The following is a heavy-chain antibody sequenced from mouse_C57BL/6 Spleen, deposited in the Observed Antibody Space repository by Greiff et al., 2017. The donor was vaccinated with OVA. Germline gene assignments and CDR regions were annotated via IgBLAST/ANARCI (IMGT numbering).Heavy chain of an antibody. CDR1: GYTFTSYW. D-gene: IGHD1-1*01. J-gene: IGHJ3*01. V-gene: IGHV1-61*01. Sequence: QVQLQQPGAELVRPGSSVKLSCKASGYTFTSYWMDWVKQRPGQGLEWIGNIYPSDSETHYNQKFKDKATLTVDKSSSTAYMQLSSLTSEDSAGYYGARPDYGSSYWFAGWGQGTLVTVSA. CDR3: ARPDYGSSYWFAG. CDR2: IYPSDSET.